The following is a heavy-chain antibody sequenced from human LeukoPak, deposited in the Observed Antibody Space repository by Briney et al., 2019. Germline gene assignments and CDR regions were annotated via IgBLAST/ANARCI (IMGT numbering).Heavy chain of an antibody. CDR1: GFTFSSYW. D-gene: IGHD1-26*01. Sequence: GGSLRLSCAASGFTFSSYWMSWVRQAPGKGLEWVANIKQDGSEKYYVDSVKGRFTISRDNAKNSLYLQMNSLRAEDTAVYYCARDLGFIGSYREEYWGQGTLVTVSS. CDR3: ARDLGFIGSYREEY. V-gene: IGHV3-7*01. CDR2: IKQDGSEK. J-gene: IGHJ4*02.